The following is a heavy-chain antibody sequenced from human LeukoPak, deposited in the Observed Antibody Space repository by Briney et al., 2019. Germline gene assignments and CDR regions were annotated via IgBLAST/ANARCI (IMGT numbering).Heavy chain of an antibody. CDR2: IHPNSGGT. Sequence: GASVKVSFKASGYTFTGYYLHWVRQAPGQGLEWMGWIHPNSGGTNFAQKFQGRVSMTRDTSVSTAYMELSRLKSDDTAVFYCARDDGAYFSFDSWGQGTLVTVSS. J-gene: IGHJ4*02. V-gene: IGHV1-2*02. CDR1: GYTFTGYY. D-gene: IGHD4-17*01. CDR3: ARDDGAYFSFDS.